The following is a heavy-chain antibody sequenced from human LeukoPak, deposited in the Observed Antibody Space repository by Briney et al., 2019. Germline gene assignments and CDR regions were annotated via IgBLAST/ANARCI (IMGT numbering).Heavy chain of an antibody. CDR2: ISGIGGNT. J-gene: IGHJ4*02. CDR1: GFSFSSYA. D-gene: IGHD3-10*01. CDR3: AKDHYGSGSYYNPFDY. Sequence: GGSLRLSCAASGFSFSSYAMSWVRQTPGKGLEWVSVISGIGGNTYYADPVKGRFTISRDNSKNTLYLQLNSLRAEDTAVYYCAKDHYGSGSYYNPFDYWGQGTLVTVSS. V-gene: IGHV3-23*01.